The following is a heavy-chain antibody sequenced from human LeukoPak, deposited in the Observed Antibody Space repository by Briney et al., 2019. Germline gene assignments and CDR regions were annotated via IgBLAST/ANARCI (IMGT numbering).Heavy chain of an antibody. V-gene: IGHV3-21*04. CDR1: AFSLNAYN. Sequence: GGSLRLSCAASAFSLNAYNMNWARQAPGKGLEWVSSISYTGTYIYYADSVKGRFTISRDNAQNSLYLQMNSLRAEDTAIYYCVRDRGTYRPIDYWGQGTLVTVSS. D-gene: IGHD1-26*01. CDR2: ISYTGTYI. J-gene: IGHJ4*02. CDR3: VRDRGTYRPIDY.